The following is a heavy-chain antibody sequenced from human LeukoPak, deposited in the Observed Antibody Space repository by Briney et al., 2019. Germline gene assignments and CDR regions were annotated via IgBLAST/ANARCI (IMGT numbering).Heavy chain of an antibody. V-gene: IGHV3-23*01. J-gene: IGHJ4*02. CDR3: AKEWGSYSSSSWIDY. Sequence: GSLRLSCAASGFTFSSYAMHWVRQAPGKGLEWVSAISGSGGSTYYADSVKGRFTISRDNSKNTLYLQMNSLRAEDTAVYYCAKEWGSYSSSSWIDYWGQGTLVTVSS. D-gene: IGHD6-6*01. CDR1: GFTFSSYA. CDR2: ISGSGGST.